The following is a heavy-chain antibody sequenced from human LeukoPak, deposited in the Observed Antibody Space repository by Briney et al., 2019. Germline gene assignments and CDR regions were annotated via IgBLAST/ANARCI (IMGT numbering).Heavy chain of an antibody. Sequence: GGSLRLSCAASGFTFSSYSMNWVRQAPGKGLEWVSYISSSSSTIYYADSVKGRFTISRDNAKNSLYLQMNSLRAEDTAVYYCARDRFSSWYYYYYMDVWGKGTTVTVSS. CDR3: ARDRFSSWYYYYYMDV. CDR2: ISSSSSTI. V-gene: IGHV3-48*04. J-gene: IGHJ6*03. D-gene: IGHD6-13*01. CDR1: GFTFSSYS.